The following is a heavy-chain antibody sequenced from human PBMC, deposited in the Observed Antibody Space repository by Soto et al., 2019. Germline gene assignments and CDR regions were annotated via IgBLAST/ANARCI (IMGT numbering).Heavy chain of an antibody. CDR3: ARDLYDFWSRDSGPDY. Sequence: GGALRRSCAASGFTCSSYAMHWVRQAPGKGLEWVAVISYDGSNKYYADSVKGRFTISRDNSKNTLYLQMNSLRAEDTAVYYCARDLYDFWSRDSGPDYWGQGTLVTVSS. J-gene: IGHJ4*02. CDR1: GFTCSSYA. D-gene: IGHD3-3*01. V-gene: IGHV3-30-3*01. CDR2: ISYDGSNK.